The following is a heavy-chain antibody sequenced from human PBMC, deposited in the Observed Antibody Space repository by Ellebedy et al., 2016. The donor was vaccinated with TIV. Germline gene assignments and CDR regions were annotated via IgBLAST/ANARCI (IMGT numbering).Heavy chain of an antibody. D-gene: IGHD2-15*01. CDR3: ARRPHCSGGSCYLNWFDP. J-gene: IGHJ5*02. Sequence: ASVKVSCKASGYTFTSYDINWVRQAPGQGLEWMGGIIPIFGTANYAQKFQGRVTITADESTSTAYMELSSLRSEDTAVYYCARRPHCSGGSCYLNWFDPWGQGTLVTVSS. CDR1: GYTFTSYD. V-gene: IGHV1-69*13. CDR2: IIPIFGTA.